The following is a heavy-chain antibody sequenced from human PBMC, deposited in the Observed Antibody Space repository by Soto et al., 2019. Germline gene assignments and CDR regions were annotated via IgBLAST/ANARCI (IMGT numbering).Heavy chain of an antibody. CDR3: ARRLGAAGDYFYGLDV. CDR2: ISPNSGRT. J-gene: IGHJ6*02. D-gene: IGHD6-25*01. Sequence: QEQLVQSGAEVKKPGASVKVSCKASGYTFTEYHIHWVRQVPGRGLEWMGWISPNSGRTKSAQKFQGWVTMTEDTSIATVYMELNGLKSDDTAIYFCARRLGAAGDYFYGLDVWGQGTAVIVSS. V-gene: IGHV1-2*04. CDR1: GYTFTEYH.